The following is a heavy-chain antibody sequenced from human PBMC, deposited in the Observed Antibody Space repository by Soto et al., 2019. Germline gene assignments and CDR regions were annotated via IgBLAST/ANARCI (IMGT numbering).Heavy chain of an antibody. D-gene: IGHD3-3*01. CDR2: TYYRSRWYD. V-gene: IGHV6-1*01. Sequence: SQTLSLTCVISGDSVSSSSATWDWIRQSPSRGLEWLGRTYYRSRWYDDCAVSVASRIIIESDTSNNQFSLQLSSVTPEDSAVYYCVSVNRHLGTISWGQGTLVTVSS. CDR3: VSVNRHLGTIS. J-gene: IGHJ5*02. CDR1: GDSVSSSSAT.